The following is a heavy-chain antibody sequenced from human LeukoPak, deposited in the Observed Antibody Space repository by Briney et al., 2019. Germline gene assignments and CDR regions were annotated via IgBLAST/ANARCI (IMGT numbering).Heavy chain of an antibody. Sequence: PRPSLRLSCAPSGLTFISYAMGWVRQPPGKGLDLVSAISGSGGSRYIADSVKGGFTISSDNYKNTLYLQMNSLRAEDTAIYCCAKDGGYGSGSYYPDYWGQGTLVTVST. D-gene: IGHD3-10*01. CDR2: ISGSGGSR. CDR3: AKDGGYGSGSYYPDY. CDR1: GLTFISYA. J-gene: IGHJ4*02. V-gene: IGHV3-23*01.